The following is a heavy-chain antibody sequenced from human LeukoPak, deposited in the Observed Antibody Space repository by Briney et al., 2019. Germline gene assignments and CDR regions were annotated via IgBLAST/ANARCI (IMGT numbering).Heavy chain of an antibody. CDR2: INPSRGST. Sequence: PSVKVSCTASGYTFTSYYIHWVRQAPGQGLEWMGMINPSRGSTSYAQKFQGGLTMTRDTSTSTVYMELSSLRSEDTAVYYCTRGVQLERRYYNWFDPWGQGTLVTVSS. CDR3: TRGVQLERRYYNWFDP. J-gene: IGHJ5*02. D-gene: IGHD1-1*01. V-gene: IGHV1-46*01. CDR1: GYTFTSYY.